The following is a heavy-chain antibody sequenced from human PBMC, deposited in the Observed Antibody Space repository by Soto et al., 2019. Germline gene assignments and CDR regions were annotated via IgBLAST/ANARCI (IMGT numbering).Heavy chain of an antibody. CDR2: ISAYNGNT. D-gene: IGHD3-22*01. CDR3: XXLPITMIYNWFDP. Sequence: QVQLVQSGAEVKKPGASVKVSCKASGYTFTSYGISWVRQAPGQGLEWMGWISAYNGNTNYAQKLQGRVTMTTDTSTSTAYMELRSLRSDDTAXXXXXXLPITMIYNWFDPWGQXTXVTVSS. J-gene: IGHJ5*02. CDR1: GYTFTSYG. V-gene: IGHV1-18*01.